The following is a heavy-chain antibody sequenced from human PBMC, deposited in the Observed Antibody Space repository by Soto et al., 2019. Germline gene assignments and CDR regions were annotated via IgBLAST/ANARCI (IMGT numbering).Heavy chain of an antibody. Sequence: SETLSPTCAVSGGSISSSNWWSWVRQPPGKGLEWIGEIYHSGSTNYNPSLKSRVTISVDKSKNQFSLKLSSVTAADTAVYYCARDSGSYSGNAFDIWGQGTMVTVSS. CDR3: ARDSGSYSGNAFDI. D-gene: IGHD1-26*01. CDR2: IYHSGST. J-gene: IGHJ3*02. V-gene: IGHV4-4*02. CDR1: GGSISSSNW.